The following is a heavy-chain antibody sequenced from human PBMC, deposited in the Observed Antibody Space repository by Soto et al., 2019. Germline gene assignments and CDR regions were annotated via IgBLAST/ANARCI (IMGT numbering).Heavy chain of an antibody. D-gene: IGHD3-22*01. CDR2: IHPVGGST. V-gene: IGHV1-46*01. Sequence: ASVKVSCKASGYTFTSYYMQWVRQAPGQGLEWMGIIHPVGGSTCYAQKFLGRVTMTGDTSTSTVYMELRSLRSDDTAVYYCARGVAIVVIIMSAFDIWGEGPMDTLPS. CDR3: ARGVAIVVIIMSAFDI. CDR1: GYTFTSYY. J-gene: IGHJ3*02.